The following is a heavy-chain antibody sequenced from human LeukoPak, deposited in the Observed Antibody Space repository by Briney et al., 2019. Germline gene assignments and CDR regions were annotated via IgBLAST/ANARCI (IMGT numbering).Heavy chain of an antibody. CDR3: ARSPHILTGENFDY. CDR2: INPNHGDT. D-gene: IGHD3-9*01. J-gene: IGHJ4*02. V-gene: IGHV1-2*02. Sequence: ASVKVSCKASGYTFTGYYMHWVRQAPGQGLEWMGWINPNHGDTNYAQKFQDRVSMTRDTSISAAYMHLSRLRSADTAVYYCARSPHILTGENFDYWGQGTLLTVSS. CDR1: GYTFTGYY.